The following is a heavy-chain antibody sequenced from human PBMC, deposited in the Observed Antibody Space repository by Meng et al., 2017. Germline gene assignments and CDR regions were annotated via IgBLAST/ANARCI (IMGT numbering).Heavy chain of an antibody. CDR3: ARAGPFEYQAYCGGDCYSIHFDY. CDR2: IIPIFGTS. CDR1: GCTFSSYA. J-gene: IGHJ4*02. V-gene: IGHV1-69*06. D-gene: IGHD2-21*02. Sequence: SVKVSCKASGCTFSSYAISLVRQAPGQGLEWMGGIIPIFGTSNYAQKFQGRVTITEDKSTSTAYMELSSLRSEDTAVYYCARAGPFEYQAYCGGDCYSIHFDYWGQGTLVTVSS.